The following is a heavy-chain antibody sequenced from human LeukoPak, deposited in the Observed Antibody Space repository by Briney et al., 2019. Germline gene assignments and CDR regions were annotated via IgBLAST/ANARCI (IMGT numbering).Heavy chain of an antibody. CDR2: ISPYNGNT. Sequence: ASVKVSCKASGHVFTIYGISWVRQAPGHGLEWVGWISPYNGNTNYAQKLQGRVTMTTDTSTSTAYMELRSLRSDDTAVYYCARRTDSSSLDYWGQGTLVTVSS. CDR1: GHVFTIYG. J-gene: IGHJ4*02. CDR3: ARRTDSSSLDY. V-gene: IGHV1-18*01. D-gene: IGHD6-6*01.